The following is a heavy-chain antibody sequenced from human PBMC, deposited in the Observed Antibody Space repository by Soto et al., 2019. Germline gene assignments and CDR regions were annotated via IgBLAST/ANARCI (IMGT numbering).Heavy chain of an antibody. CDR3: AGFHYGDAFDI. D-gene: IGHD3-10*01. CDR2: IYYSGST. J-gene: IGHJ3*02. Sequence: SETLSLTCTVSGGSISSGDYYWSWIRQPPGKGLEWIGYIYYSGSTYYNPSLKSRVTISVDTSKNQFSLKLSSVTAAATAVYYCAGFHYGDAFDIWGQGTMVTVSS. V-gene: IGHV4-30-4*01. CDR1: GGSISSGDYY.